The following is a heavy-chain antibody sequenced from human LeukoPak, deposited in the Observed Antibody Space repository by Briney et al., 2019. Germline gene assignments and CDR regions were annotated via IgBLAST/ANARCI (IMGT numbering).Heavy chain of an antibody. CDR1: GFTFSSYG. CDR3: ARDKYYYGSGSYNTDY. D-gene: IGHD3-10*01. J-gene: IGHJ4*02. Sequence: PGGSLRLSCAASGFTFSSYGMNWVRQAPGKGLEWVSSISSSSSYIYYADSVKGRFTISRDNAKNSLYLQMNSLRAEDTAVYYCARDKYYYGSGSYNTDYWGQGTLVTVSS. V-gene: IGHV3-21*01. CDR2: ISSSSSYI.